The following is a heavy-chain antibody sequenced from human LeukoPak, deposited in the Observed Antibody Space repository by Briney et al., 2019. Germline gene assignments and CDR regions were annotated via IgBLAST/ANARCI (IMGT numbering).Heavy chain of an antibody. CDR1: GFTLSDYY. D-gene: IGHD3/OR15-3a*01. CDR2: SSSSGSTI. V-gene: IGHV3-11*01. Sequence: GGSLRLSCAASGFTLSDYYMSWVRQAPGKGLEWVSYSSSSGSTIYYADSVKGRFAISRDNAKNSLYLQMNSLRAEDTAVYYCARRRDFIDYWGQGTLVTVSS. J-gene: IGHJ4*02. CDR3: ARRRDFIDY.